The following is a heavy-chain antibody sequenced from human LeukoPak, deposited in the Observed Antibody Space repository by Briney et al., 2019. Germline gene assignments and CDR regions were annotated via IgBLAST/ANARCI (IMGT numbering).Heavy chain of an antibody. CDR2: ISGSGGST. CDR1: GFTFSSYA. D-gene: IGHD6-13*01. Sequence: GGSLRLSCAASGFTFSSYAMSWVRQAPGKGLEWVSGISGSGGSTHYADSVKGRFTISRDNSKNTLYLQMHSLRAEDTAVYYCAGNGYSSRWSYYFDYRGQGTLVTVSS. CDR3: AGNGYSSRWSYYFDY. V-gene: IGHV3-23*01. J-gene: IGHJ4*02.